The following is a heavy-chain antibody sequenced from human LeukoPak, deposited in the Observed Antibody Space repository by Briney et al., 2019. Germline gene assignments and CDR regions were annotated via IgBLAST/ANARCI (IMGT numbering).Heavy chain of an antibody. CDR3: MRGGGNSWFDY. V-gene: IGHV1-2*02. CDR1: GYTFTRHY. CDR2: INPNSGDT. J-gene: IGHJ4*02. D-gene: IGHD6-13*01. Sequence: ASVQVSCKASGYTFTRHYFHWVRQAPGQGLEWMGWINPNSGDTNLAQKFQGRVTMTRATSISTVYMELTSLRSDDTALYYCMRGGGNSWFDYWGQGTLVSVSS.